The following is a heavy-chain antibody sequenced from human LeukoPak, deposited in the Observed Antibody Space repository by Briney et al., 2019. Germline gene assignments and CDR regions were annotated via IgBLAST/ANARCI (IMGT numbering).Heavy chain of an antibody. CDR3: ARERGYQLLTYYYYDMDV. V-gene: IGHV3-74*01. Sequence: GGSLRLSCAVSGFTFSSCWMHWVRRPPGKGLVWVSRINRDGSSTNYADSEKGRFNISRDNAKNKLYLQMNSLRAEDTAVYYCARERGYQLLTYYYYDMDVWGQGTTVTVSS. D-gene: IGHD2-2*01. J-gene: IGHJ6*02. CDR2: INRDGSST. CDR1: GFTFSSCW.